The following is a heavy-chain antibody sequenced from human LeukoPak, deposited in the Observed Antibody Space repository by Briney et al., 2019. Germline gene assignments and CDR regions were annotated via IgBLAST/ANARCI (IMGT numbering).Heavy chain of an antibody. Sequence: GGSLRLSCAASGFTFSSYAMSWVRQAPGKGLEWVSAISGSGGSTYYADSVKGRFTISRDNSKNTLYLQMNSLRAEDTAVYYCAKDVGVFPSGIIDYWGQGTLVTVSS. CDR2: ISGSGGST. CDR1: GFTFSSYA. J-gene: IGHJ4*02. CDR3: AKDVGVFPSGIIDY. V-gene: IGHV3-23*01. D-gene: IGHD6-25*01.